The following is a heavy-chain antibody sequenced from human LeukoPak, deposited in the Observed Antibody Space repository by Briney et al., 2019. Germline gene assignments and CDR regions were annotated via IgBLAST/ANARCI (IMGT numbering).Heavy chain of an antibody. J-gene: IGHJ5*02. D-gene: IGHD6-13*01. CDR1: GGSISSSNW. V-gene: IGHV4-4*02. Sequence: PSGTLSLTCAVSGGSISSSNWWSWVRQPPGKGLEWIGEIYHSGSTNCNPSLKSRVTISVDKSKNQFSLKLSSVTAADTAVYYCARVPSAIAAAGTSDWFDPWGQGTLVTVSS. CDR3: ARVPSAIAAAGTSDWFDP. CDR2: IYHSGST.